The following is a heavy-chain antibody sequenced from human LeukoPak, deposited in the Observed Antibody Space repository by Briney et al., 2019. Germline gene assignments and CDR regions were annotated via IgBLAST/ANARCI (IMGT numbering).Heavy chain of an antibody. D-gene: IGHD3-22*01. V-gene: IGHV1-69*05. CDR3: ARPGDYLGSSDYYFDY. CDR2: FIPIFGTA. Sequence: SVKDSCKAPGGTFSSSAMNWVRQAPGQGLEWMGGFIPIFGTANYAQKFQGRITITTDESTSTSYMELTSLRFDDTAVYYCARPGDYLGSSDYYFDYWGQGTLVTVSS. CDR1: GGTFSSSA. J-gene: IGHJ4*02.